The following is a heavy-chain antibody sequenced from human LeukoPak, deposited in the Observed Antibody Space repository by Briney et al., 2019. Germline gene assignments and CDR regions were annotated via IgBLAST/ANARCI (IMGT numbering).Heavy chain of an antibody. J-gene: IGHJ4*02. D-gene: IGHD3-22*01. Sequence: VASVKVSCKASGYTFTSYGISWVRQAPGQGLEWMGGIIPIFGTANYAQKFQGRVTITADESTSTAYMELSSLRSEDTAVYYCASSFYDSSGYYVSSYWGQGTLVTVSS. CDR1: GYTFTSYG. CDR2: IIPIFGTA. CDR3: ASSFYDSSGYYVSSY. V-gene: IGHV1-69*13.